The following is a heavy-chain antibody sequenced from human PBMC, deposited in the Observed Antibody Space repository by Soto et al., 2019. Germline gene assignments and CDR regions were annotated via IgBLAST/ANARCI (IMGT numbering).Heavy chain of an antibody. J-gene: IGHJ2*01. CDR1: GYTFTNYG. Sequence: QVQLVQSGAEVKKPGASVKVSCKASGYTFTNYGIHWVRQAHGQRLEWMGWINAGNGNTKYSQNFQGRVTITRDTSASTAYMELSSLRSEDTAVFYCARSVYSTGLYHWYFYLWGRGPLVTVSS. V-gene: IGHV1-3*01. CDR3: ARSVYSTGLYHWYFYL. CDR2: INAGNGNT. D-gene: IGHD6-19*01.